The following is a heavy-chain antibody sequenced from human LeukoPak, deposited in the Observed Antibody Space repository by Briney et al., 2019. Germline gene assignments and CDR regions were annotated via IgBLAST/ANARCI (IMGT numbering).Heavy chain of an antibody. J-gene: IGHJ5*02. CDR3: ARRRYCSSTSCPVPYYDFWSGFDP. CDR1: GYTFTSYD. V-gene: IGHV1-8*03. D-gene: IGHD2-2*01. CDR2: MNPNSGNT. Sequence: GASVKVSCKASGYTFTSYDINWVRRATGQGLEWMGWMNPNSGNTGYAQKFQGRVTITRNTSISTAYVELSSLRSEDTAVYYCARRRYCSSTSCPVPYYDFWSGFDPWGQGTLVTVSS.